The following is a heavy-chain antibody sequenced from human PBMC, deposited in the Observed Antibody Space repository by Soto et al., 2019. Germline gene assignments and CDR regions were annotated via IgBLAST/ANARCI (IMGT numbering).Heavy chain of an antibody. CDR1: GGSFSGYY. V-gene: IGHV4-34*01. CDR2: INHSGST. J-gene: IGHJ4*02. D-gene: IGHD3-9*01. CDR3: ATRVRYYDILTGYYTSDYFDY. Sequence: SETLSLTCAVYGGSFSGYYWSWIRQPPGKGLEWIGEINHSGSTNYNPSLKSRVTISVDTSKNQFSLKLSSVTAADTAVYYCATRVRYYDILTGYYTSDYFDYWGQGTLVTVSS.